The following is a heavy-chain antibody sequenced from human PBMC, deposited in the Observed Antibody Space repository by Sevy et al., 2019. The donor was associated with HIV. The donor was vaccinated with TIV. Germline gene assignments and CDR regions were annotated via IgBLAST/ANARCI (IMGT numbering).Heavy chain of an antibody. CDR2: FDPEDDKT. CDR3: ATTKDYYDNSGYPFDY. CDR1: GYTLTQFS. Sequence: ASVKVSCKVSGYTLTQFSMHWVRQAPGKGLEWMGTFDPEDDKTIYAQKFQGRVTMTEDKSTDTAYMELSSLRSEDTAMFYCATTKDYYDNSGYPFDYWGQGTLVTVSS. J-gene: IGHJ4*02. D-gene: IGHD3-22*01. V-gene: IGHV1-24*01.